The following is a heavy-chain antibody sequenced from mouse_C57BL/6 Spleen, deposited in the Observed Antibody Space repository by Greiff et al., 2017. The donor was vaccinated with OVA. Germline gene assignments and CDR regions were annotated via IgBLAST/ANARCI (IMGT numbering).Heavy chain of an antibody. CDR3: ARFYDLYYYAMDY. Sequence: QVQLQQPGAELVKPGASVKLSCKASGYTFTSYWMHWVKQRPGRGLEWIGMIDPNSGGTKYNEKFKSKATLTLDKPSSTAYMQLSSLTSEDSAVYYCARFYDLYYYAMDYWGQGTSVTVSS. CDR2: IDPNSGGT. V-gene: IGHV1-72*01. J-gene: IGHJ4*01. D-gene: IGHD2-3*01. CDR1: GYTFTSYW.